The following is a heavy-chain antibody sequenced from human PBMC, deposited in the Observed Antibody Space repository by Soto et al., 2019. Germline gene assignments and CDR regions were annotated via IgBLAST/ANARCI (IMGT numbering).Heavy chain of an antibody. CDR3: ARDKVGIEDAFDI. CDR1: GFTFSSYA. CDR2: ISYDGNNK. Sequence: GGSLRLSCAASGFTFSSYAMHWVRQAPGKGLEWVAVISYDGNNKYYADSVKGRFTISRDNSKNTLYLQMNSLRAEDTAVYYCARDKVGIEDAFDIWGQVTMVTVSS. D-gene: IGHD2-21*01. J-gene: IGHJ3*02. V-gene: IGHV3-30*04.